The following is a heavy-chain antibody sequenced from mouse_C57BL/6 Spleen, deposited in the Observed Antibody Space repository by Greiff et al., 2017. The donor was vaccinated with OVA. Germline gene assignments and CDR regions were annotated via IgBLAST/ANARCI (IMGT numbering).Heavy chain of an antibody. CDR1: GYTFTSYW. CDR2: IYPGSGST. CDR3: ARWGYYGTSYYFDY. Sequence: QVQLQQPGAELVKPGASVKMSCKASGYTFTSYWITWVKQRPGQGLEWIGDIYPGSGSTNYNEKFKSKATLTVDTSSSTAYMQRSSLTSEDSAVYYCARWGYYGTSYYFDYWGKGTTLTVAS. V-gene: IGHV1-55*01. D-gene: IGHD1-1*01. J-gene: IGHJ2*01.